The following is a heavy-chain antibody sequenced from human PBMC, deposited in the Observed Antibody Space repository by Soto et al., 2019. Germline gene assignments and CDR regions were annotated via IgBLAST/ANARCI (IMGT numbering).Heavy chain of an antibody. D-gene: IGHD3-16*01. J-gene: IGHJ4*02. Sequence: QVQLVQSGAEVKKPGSSVKVSCKASGGTFSSYAISWVRQAPGQGLEWMGGIIPIFGTANYAQKFQGRVPIPGDESTSTAYMGRSSGGLEDAAGFYCRGGGGGGDYWGQGTLVTVSS. CDR1: GGTFSSYA. CDR2: IIPIFGTA. V-gene: IGHV1-69*12. CDR3: RGGGGGGDY.